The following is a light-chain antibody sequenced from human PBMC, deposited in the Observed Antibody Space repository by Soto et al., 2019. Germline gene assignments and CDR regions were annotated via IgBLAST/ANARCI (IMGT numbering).Light chain of an antibody. CDR2: EVS. CDR3: NSYAGSNNPVV. Sequence: QSVLTQPPSASGSHGQSVTISCTGTSSDVGGYNYVSWYQQHPGKAPKLMIYEVSKRPSGVPDRFSGSKSGNTASLTVSGLQAEDEADYYCNSYAGSNNPVVFGGGTKLTVL. J-gene: IGLJ2*01. V-gene: IGLV2-8*01. CDR1: SSDVGGYNY.